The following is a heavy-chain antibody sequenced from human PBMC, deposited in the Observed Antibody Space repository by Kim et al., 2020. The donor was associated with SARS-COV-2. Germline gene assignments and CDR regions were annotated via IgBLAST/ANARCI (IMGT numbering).Heavy chain of an antibody. CDR3: ARDRGITMVRGGGY. D-gene: IGHD3-10*01. CDR1: GFTFSDYY. Sequence: GGSLRLSCAASGFTFSDYYMSWIRQAPGKGLEWVSYISSSSYTNYADSVKGRFTISRDNAKNSLYLQMNSLRAEDTAVYYCARDRGITMVRGGGYWGQGTLVTVSS. V-gene: IGHV3-11*06. CDR2: ISSSSYT. J-gene: IGHJ4*02.